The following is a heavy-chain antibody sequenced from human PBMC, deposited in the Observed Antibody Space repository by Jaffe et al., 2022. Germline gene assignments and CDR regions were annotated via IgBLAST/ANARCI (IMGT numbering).Heavy chain of an antibody. CDR3: ASRTAHYGDYYVDY. CDR2: IYHSGST. J-gene: IGHJ4*02. D-gene: IGHD4-17*01. V-gene: IGHV4-38-2*01. CDR1: GYSISSGYY. Sequence: QVQLQESGPGLVKPSETLSLTCAVSGYSISSGYYWGWIRQPPGKGLEWIGSIYHSGSTYYNPSLKSRVTISVDTSKNQFSLKLSSVTAADTAVYYCASRTAHYGDYYVDYWGQGTLVTVSS.